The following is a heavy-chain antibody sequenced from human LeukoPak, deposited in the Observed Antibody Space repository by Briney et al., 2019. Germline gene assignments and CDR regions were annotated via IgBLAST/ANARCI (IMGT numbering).Heavy chain of an antibody. V-gene: IGHV6-1*01. D-gene: IGHD6-19*01. Sequence: SQTLSLTCAISGDSVSSNSAAWNWIRQSPSRGLEWLGRTYYRSKWYNDYAVSVKSRITINPDTSKNQFSLQLNSVTPEDTAVYYCAREQVLIADTGYSSGCLDYWGQGTLVTVSS. CDR2: TYYRSKWYN. J-gene: IGHJ4*02. CDR3: AREQVLIADTGYSSGCLDY. CDR1: GDSVSSNSAA.